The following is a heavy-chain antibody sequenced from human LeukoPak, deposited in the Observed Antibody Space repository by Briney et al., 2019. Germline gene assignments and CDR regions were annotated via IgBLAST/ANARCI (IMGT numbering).Heavy chain of an antibody. CDR1: GYTFTGYY. Sequence: ASVKVSCKASGYTFTGYYMHWVRQAPGQGLEWMGWINPNSGGTNYAQKLQGRVTMTRDTSISTAYMELSRLRSDDTAVYYCARDALHYRLYYYMDVWGKGTTVTVSS. D-gene: IGHD1-26*01. V-gene: IGHV1-2*02. CDR3: ARDALHYRLYYYMDV. CDR2: INPNSGGT. J-gene: IGHJ6*03.